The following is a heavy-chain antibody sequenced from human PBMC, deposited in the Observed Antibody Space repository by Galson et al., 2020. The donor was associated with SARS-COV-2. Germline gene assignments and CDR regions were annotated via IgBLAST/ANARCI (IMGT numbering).Heavy chain of an antibody. CDR1: GFTLSSYG. V-gene: IGHV3-30*19. CDR3: ARDGADVTRGISVPGMPGY. Sequence: GGSLRLSCAASGFTLSSYGMHWVRQAPGKGLEWVAFISDDGSNQYYADPVKGRFAISRDNSKDTLWLQMNSLTTDDTALYFCARDGADVTRGISVPGMPGYWGQGTRVSVSS. J-gene: IGHJ4*02. D-gene: IGHD6-19*01. CDR2: ISDDGSNQ.